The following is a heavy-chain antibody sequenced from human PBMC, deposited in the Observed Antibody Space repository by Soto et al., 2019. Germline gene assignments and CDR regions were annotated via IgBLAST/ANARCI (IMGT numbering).Heavy chain of an antibody. V-gene: IGHV3-11*06. CDR2: ISGSSDNT. CDR3: ATTTMMT. J-gene: IGHJ5*02. D-gene: IGHD3-22*01. Sequence: QVQLVESGGGLVKPGGSLRLSCAASGFTFSDYYMSWIRQAPGKGLEWLSYISGSSDNTNYADALKGRFTISRDNTKKSLYQEMNSLRAEDTAVYYCATTTMMTWGQGTLVTVSS. CDR1: GFTFSDYY.